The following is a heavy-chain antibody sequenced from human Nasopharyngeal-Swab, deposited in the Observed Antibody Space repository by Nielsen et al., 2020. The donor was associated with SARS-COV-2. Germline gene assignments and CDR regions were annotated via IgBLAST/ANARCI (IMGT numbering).Heavy chain of an antibody. J-gene: IGHJ4*02. CDR1: GFSVSYNY. V-gene: IGHV3-66*03. D-gene: IGHD6-19*01. CDR2: IYSRGEK. CDR3: AKEESSGWFLPCGY. Sequence: GESLKISCEVSGFSVSYNYMSWVRQAPGKGLEWVAVIYSRGEKHYTDSVRGRFTISRDNSKNTLYLQMNSLRVEDTAVYYCAKEESSGWFLPCGYWGQGTLVTVSS.